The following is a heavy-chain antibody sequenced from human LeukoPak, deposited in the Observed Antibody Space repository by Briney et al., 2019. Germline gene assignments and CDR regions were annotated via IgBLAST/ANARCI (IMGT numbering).Heavy chain of an antibody. V-gene: IGHV4-4*07. J-gene: IGHJ3*02. CDR2: IYTSGST. D-gene: IGHD4/OR15-4a*01. Sequence: SETLSLTCTVSGGSISSYYWSWIRQPAGKGLEWIGRIYTSGSTNYNPSLTSRGTMSVDTSKNQFSLKLSSVTAADTAVYYCASDDYEDAFDIWGQGTMVTVSS. CDR3: ASDDYEDAFDI. CDR1: GGSISSYY.